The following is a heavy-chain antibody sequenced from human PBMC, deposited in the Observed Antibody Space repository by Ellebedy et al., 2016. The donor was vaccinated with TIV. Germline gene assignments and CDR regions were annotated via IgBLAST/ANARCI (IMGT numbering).Heavy chain of an antibody. V-gene: IGHV1-24*01. CDR1: GYTLTEVT. CDR3: GTGDWTFLGMDV. CDR2: IDPEDGKT. D-gene: IGHD2-21*02. Sequence: ASVKVSXXVSGYTLTEVTIHWVRQAPGKGLEWMGGIDPEDGKTIYAQKFQGRVTMTEDTFTDTAYLELSSLRSEDSAVYYCGTGDWTFLGMDVWGPGTTVTVSS. J-gene: IGHJ6*02.